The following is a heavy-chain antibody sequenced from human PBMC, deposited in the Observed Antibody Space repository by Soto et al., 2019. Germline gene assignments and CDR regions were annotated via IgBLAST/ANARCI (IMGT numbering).Heavy chain of an antibody. Sequence: QVQLVESGGGLVKPGGSLRLSCAASGFTFSDYYMSWIRQAPGKGLEWVSYISSSSSYTNYADSVKGRFTISRDNAKNSLYLQMNSLRAEDTAVYYCARVGSSSWSYYFDYWGQGTLVTVYS. D-gene: IGHD6-13*01. V-gene: IGHV3-11*05. CDR2: ISSSSSYT. CDR3: ARVGSSSWSYYFDY. J-gene: IGHJ4*02. CDR1: GFTFSDYY.